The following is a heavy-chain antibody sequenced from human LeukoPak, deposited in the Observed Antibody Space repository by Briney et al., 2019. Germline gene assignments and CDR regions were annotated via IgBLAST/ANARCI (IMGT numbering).Heavy chain of an antibody. CDR1: GGSMSNYY. D-gene: IGHD6-13*01. V-gene: IGHV4-4*09. J-gene: IGHJ6*02. CDR3: ARRRRIGAAGGDGMDV. CDR2: TYNSGRT. Sequence: PSETLSLTCTVSGGSMSNYYWTWIRQPPGQGLEWIGYTYNSGRTDYNPSLKSRVTISADTSKNQFSLKLDSVTAADTANYYCARRRRIGAAGGDGMDVWGQGTTVTVSS.